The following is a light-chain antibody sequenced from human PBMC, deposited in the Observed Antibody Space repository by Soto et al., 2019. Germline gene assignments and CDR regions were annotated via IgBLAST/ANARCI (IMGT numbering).Light chain of an antibody. CDR1: QSIDSW. Sequence: DIQMTQSPSTLSASVGDRVTITCRASQSIDSWLAWYQQKPGKAPNLLIYKASNLEGGVPSRFSGSGSGTEFTLTISSLQPDDFVTYYCQQYITYPLTLGQGTKLEIK. CDR3: QQYITYPLT. CDR2: KAS. J-gene: IGKJ2*01. V-gene: IGKV1-5*03.